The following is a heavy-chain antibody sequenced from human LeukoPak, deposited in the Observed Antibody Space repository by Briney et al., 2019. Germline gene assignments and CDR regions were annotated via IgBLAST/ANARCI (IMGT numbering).Heavy chain of an antibody. Sequence: PGGSLRLSCATSGFTFSNAWMNWVRQAPGKGLEWVGRIRSNSDGGTIDYAAPVKGRFTLSRDDSKTTLYLQMNSLQTEDTAVYYCATDFYDSTWGQGTLVTLSS. V-gene: IGHV3-15*07. CDR1: GFTFSNAW. CDR3: ATDFYDST. D-gene: IGHD3-22*01. J-gene: IGHJ5*02. CDR2: IRSNSDGGTI.